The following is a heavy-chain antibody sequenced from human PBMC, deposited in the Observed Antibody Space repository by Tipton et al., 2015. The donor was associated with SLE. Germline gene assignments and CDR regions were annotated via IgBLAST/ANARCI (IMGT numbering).Heavy chain of an antibody. CDR1: GASITRGSYY. D-gene: IGHD3-16*02. J-gene: IGHJ1*01. CDR3: ARSEGFQLLFQFLEH. CDR2: VYTGGAT. Sequence: TLSLTCSVSGASITRGSYYWTWVRQPAGKGLEWIGHVYTGGATTYNPSLESRVTISLDTSKNHFSLCLTSVTAADTAVYYCARSEGFQLLFQFLEHWGQGTPVTVSS. V-gene: IGHV4-61*09.